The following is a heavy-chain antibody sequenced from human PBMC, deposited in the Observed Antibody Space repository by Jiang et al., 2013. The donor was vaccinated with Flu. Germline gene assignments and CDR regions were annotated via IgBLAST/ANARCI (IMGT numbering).Heavy chain of an antibody. D-gene: IGHD3-10*01. V-gene: IGHV4-30-4*01. CDR3: ASAFGDYPDY. Sequence: GLVKPSQTLSLTCTVSGASISSGDYYWSWIRQPPGKGLEWLGFIYYAGSTYYTPSLKSRLTISVDTSKNQFSLRLSSVTAADTAVYYCASAFGDYPDYWGQGTLVTVSS. J-gene: IGHJ4*02. CDR1: GASISSGDYY. CDR2: IYYAGST.